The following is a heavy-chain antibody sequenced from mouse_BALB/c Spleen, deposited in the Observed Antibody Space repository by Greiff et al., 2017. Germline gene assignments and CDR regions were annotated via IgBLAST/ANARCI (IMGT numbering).Heavy chain of an antibody. D-gene: IGHD2-1*01. CDR1: GFTFSSFG. CDR2: ISSGSSTI. CDR3: APIYYGNY. J-gene: IGHJ3*01. V-gene: IGHV5-17*02. Sequence: EVHLVESGGGLVQPGGSRKLSCAASGFTFSSFGMHWVRQAPEKGLEWVAYISSGSSTIYYADTVKGRFTISRDNPKNTLFLQMTSLRSEDTAMYYCAPIYYGNYWGQGTLVTVSA.